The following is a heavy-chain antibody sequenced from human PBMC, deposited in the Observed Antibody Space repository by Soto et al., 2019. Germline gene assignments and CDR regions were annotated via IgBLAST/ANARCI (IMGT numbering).Heavy chain of an antibody. J-gene: IGHJ4*02. CDR1: GYTFTSYG. D-gene: IGHD3-10*01. Sequence: QVQLVXXGXXXXXPGASVKVSCKASGYTFTSYGISWVRQAPGQGLEWMGWISAYNGNTNYAQKLQGRVTMTTDTSTSTAHMELRSLRSDDTAVYYCARELIYGSGSYYWGQGTLVTVSS. CDR3: ARELIYGSGSYY. CDR2: ISAYNGNT. V-gene: IGHV1-18*01.